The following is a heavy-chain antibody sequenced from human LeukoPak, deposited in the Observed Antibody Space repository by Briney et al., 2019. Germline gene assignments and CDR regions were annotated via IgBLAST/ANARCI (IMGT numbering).Heavy chain of an antibody. V-gene: IGHV1-69*04. CDR3: ARDSGSYYASY. CDR1: GGTFSSYT. J-gene: IGHJ4*02. D-gene: IGHD1-26*01. CDR2: IIPILGIA. Sequence: SVKVSCKASGGTFSSYTISWVRQAPGQGLEWMGRIIPILGIANYAQKLQGRVTITADKSTSTAYMELSSLRSEDTAVYYCARDSGSYYASYWGQGTLVTVSS.